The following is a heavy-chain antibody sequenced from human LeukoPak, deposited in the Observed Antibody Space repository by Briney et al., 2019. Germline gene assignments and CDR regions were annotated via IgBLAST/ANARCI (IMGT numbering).Heavy chain of an antibody. V-gene: IGHV4-39*01. CDR3: ARRWGNIVGVTYEY. D-gene: IGHD3-16*01. Sequence: PSQTLSLTCTISGSSITSVSHYWGWIRQPPGKGLEWIGDIYYTGSTYYSPSLRSRVTMSVHTSENQFSLRLNSVTAVDTAVYYCARRWGNIVGVTYEYWGQGTLVTVSS. CDR1: GSSITSVSHY. J-gene: IGHJ4*02. CDR2: IYYTGST.